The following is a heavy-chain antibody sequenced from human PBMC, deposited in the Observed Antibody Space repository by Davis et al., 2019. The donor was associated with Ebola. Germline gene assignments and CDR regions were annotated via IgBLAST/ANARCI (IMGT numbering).Heavy chain of an antibody. CDR3: ATALIDFLFDY. V-gene: IGHV1-69*10. CDR2: IIPILGIA. D-gene: IGHD2-21*01. J-gene: IGHJ4*02. Sequence: SVKVSCKASGGTFSSYAISWVRQAPGQGLEWMGGIIPILGIANYAQKFQGRVTITADKSTSTAYMELSSLRSEDTAVYYCATALIDFLFDYWGQGTLVTVSS. CDR1: GGTFSSYA.